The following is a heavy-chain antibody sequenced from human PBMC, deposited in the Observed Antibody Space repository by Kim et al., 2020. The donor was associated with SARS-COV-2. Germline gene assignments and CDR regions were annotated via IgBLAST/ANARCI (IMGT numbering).Heavy chain of an antibody. CDR2: T. V-gene: IGHV1-46*01. Sequence: TRSAQKFQGRVTMTRDTSTSTVYMELSSLRSEDTAVYYCARESPAVALGYWGQGTLVTVSS. J-gene: IGHJ4*02. D-gene: IGHD6-19*01. CDR3: ARESPAVALGY.